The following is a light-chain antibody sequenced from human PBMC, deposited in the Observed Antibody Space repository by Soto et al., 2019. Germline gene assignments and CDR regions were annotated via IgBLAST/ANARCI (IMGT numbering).Light chain of an antibody. J-gene: IGKJ1*01. CDR3: QQWYRSPWG. Sequence: DIQMTQYPSSLSESAGDRVTITCRASQGISTYLNWYQQKPGKAPKLLIYAASSLQSGVPSRFSGSGSETDFTLTISSLQPEDFATYSFQQWYRSPWGLGYGTKVDI. CDR1: QGISTY. CDR2: AAS. V-gene: IGKV1-39*01.